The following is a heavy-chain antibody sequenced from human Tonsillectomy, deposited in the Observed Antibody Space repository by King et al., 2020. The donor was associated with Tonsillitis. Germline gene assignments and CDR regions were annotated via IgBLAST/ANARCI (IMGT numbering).Heavy chain of an antibody. J-gene: IGHJ1*01. Sequence: QLVQSGAEVKKPGSSVKVSCKASGGTFSSYAISWVRQAPGQGLEWMGGINPIFASANYAQIVQGRVTITADESTSTAYMELGSLRSEDTAVYYCAREPSGSGWQMYFQHWGQGTLVTVSS. CDR3: AREPSGSGWQMYFQH. CDR1: GGTFSSYA. D-gene: IGHD6-19*01. V-gene: IGHV1-69*01. CDR2: INPIFASA.